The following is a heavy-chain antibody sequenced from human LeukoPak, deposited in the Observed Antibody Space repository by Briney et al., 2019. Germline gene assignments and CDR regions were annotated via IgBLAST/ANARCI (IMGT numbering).Heavy chain of an antibody. V-gene: IGHV4-34*01. Sequence: SETLSLTCTVSGGSISSYYWSWIRQPPGKGLEWIGEINHSGSTNYNPSLKSRVTISVDTSKNQFSLKLSSVTAADTAVYYCARDLLDDSSGYPYYFDYWGQGTLVTVSS. CDR2: INHSGST. CDR1: GGSISSYY. D-gene: IGHD3-22*01. J-gene: IGHJ4*02. CDR3: ARDLLDDSSGYPYYFDY.